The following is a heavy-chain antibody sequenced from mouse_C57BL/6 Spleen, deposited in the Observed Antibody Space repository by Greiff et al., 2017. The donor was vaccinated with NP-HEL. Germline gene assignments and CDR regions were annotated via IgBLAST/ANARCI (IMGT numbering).Heavy chain of an antibody. CDR3: AREYYGSSYGYFDV. CDR1: GYSITNGNHW. J-gene: IGHJ1*03. D-gene: IGHD1-1*01. Sequence: EVQLQESGPALVKPSQTVSLTCTVTGYSITNGNHWWNWLRPVSGSKLEWIGYISSSGSTDSNPSLKSRIPITRDTSKNQLFLQLNSVTTEDIATYYCAREYYGSSYGYFDVWGTGTTVTVSS. CDR2: ISSSGST. V-gene: IGHV3-4*01.